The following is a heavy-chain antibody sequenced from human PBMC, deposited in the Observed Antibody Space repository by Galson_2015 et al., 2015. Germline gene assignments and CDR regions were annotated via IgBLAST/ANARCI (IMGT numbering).Heavy chain of an antibody. J-gene: IGHJ3*02. CDR2: ISYDGNNK. Sequence: SLRLSCAASGFIFSSYGMHWVRQAPGKGLEWVAFISYDGNNKHYADSVKGRFTISRDNSKNTLYLQMNSLRAEDTAIYYCAKGPHADYSRASDIWGQGTMVTVSS. CDR1: GFIFSSYG. D-gene: IGHD2-15*01. V-gene: IGHV3-30*18. CDR3: AKGPHADYSRASDI.